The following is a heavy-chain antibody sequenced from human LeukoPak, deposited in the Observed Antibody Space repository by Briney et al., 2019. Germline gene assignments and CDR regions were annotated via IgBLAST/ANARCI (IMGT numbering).Heavy chain of an antibody. CDR2: INPNSGGT. V-gene: IGHV1-2*02. Sequence: GASVKVSCKASGYTFTGYYMHWVRQAPGQGLEWMGWINPNSGGTNYAQKFQGRVTMTRDTSTSTAYMELSRLRPDDTAVYYCARGEVFRLTRTVVNPDYWGQGTLVTVSS. D-gene: IGHD4-23*01. CDR3: ARGEVFRLTRTVVNPDY. J-gene: IGHJ4*02. CDR1: GYTFTGYY.